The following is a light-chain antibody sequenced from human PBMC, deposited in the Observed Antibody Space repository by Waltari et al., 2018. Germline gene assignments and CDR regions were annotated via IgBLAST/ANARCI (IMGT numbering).Light chain of an antibody. CDR3: SSYGGRYTLI. CDR1: SSDVGGYDY. Sequence: QSALTQPPSPSGSFGPSVTISCTGTSSDVGGYDYVPWYQQHPGKGPKLLIYEVSKRPSGIPDRFSGSKSGNAASLTVSGLQAEDEADYYCSSYGGRYTLIFGGGTKLTVL. CDR2: EVS. V-gene: IGLV2-8*01. J-gene: IGLJ2*01.